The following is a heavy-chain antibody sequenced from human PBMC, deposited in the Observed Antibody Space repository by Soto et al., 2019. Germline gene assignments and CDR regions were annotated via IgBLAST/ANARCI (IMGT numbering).Heavy chain of an antibody. D-gene: IGHD3-22*01. J-gene: IGHJ6*02. Sequence: SETLSLTCAVSGGSINTGGYSWIWIRQPPGKGLEWIGYIYHSGRTYYNPSLKSRVTISVDRSKNQFSLKVNSVTAADTAVYYCARASDSSGSRRYYYGMDVWGQGTTVTVS. CDR3: ARASDSSGSRRYYYGMDV. CDR2: IYHSGRT. CDR1: GGSINTGGYS. V-gene: IGHV4-30-2*01.